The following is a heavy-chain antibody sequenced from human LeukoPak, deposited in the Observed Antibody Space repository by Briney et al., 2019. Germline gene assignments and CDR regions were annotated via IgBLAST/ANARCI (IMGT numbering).Heavy chain of an antibody. V-gene: IGHV4-34*01. J-gene: IGHJ4*02. CDR2: INHSGST. Sequence: SETLSLTCAVYGGSFSGYYWSWIRQPPGKGLEWIGEINHSGSTNYNPSLRSRVTISVDTSKNQFSLKLSSVTAADTAVYYCARSPGYSSSWSPYFDYWGQGTLVTVSS. CDR3: ARSPGYSSSWSPYFDY. D-gene: IGHD6-13*01. CDR1: GGSFSGYY.